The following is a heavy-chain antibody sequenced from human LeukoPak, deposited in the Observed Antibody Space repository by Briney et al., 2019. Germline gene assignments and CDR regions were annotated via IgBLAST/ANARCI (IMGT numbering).Heavy chain of an antibody. CDR2: INWNGGRT. V-gene: IGHV3-20*04. D-gene: IGHD4-17*01. CDR1: GFTFSSHW. J-gene: IGHJ4*02. CDR3: ARDYDYGDYPGY. Sequence: GGSLRLSCAASGFTFSSHWMHWVSQAPGKGLEWVSGINWNGGRTGYADSVKGRFTISRDNAKNSLYLQMNSLRAEDTALYYCARDYDYGDYPGYWGQGTLVTVSS.